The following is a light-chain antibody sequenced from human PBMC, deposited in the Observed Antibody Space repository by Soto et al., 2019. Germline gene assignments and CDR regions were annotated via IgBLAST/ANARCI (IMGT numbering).Light chain of an antibody. Sequence: QSALTQPASVSESPGQSITISCTGTSSDVATYNLVSWYQQRPGTAPQLIIYEVTKRPSGVSTRFSGSQSGNTASLTISGLQADDEADYYCCSRVFGGGTKLTVL. V-gene: IGLV2-23*02. CDR3: CSRV. CDR1: SSDVATYNL. J-gene: IGLJ3*02. CDR2: EVT.